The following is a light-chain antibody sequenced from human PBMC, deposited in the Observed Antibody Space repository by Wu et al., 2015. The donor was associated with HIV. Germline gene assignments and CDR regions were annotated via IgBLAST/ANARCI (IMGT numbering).Light chain of an antibody. J-gene: IGKJ2*01. CDR1: QGISSY. Sequence: IQLTQSPSSLSASVGDRVTITCRASQGISSYLAWYQQKPGKAPKLLIYAASTLQSGVPSRFSGSGSGTDFTLTISTLQPEDFATYYCQQTYIIPYIFGQGTKLEIK. CDR3: QQTYIIPYI. CDR2: AAS. V-gene: IGKV1-39*01.